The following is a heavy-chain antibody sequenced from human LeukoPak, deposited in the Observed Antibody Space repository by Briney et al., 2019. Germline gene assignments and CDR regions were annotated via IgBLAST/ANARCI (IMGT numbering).Heavy chain of an antibody. Sequence: PGGSLRLSCAASGFTFSSYEMNWVRQAPGKGLEGVSYISSSGSTIYYADSVKGRFTISRDNAKNSLYLQMNSLRAEDTAVYYCASPDSSGPEDYWGQGTLVTVSS. CDR1: GFTFSSYE. J-gene: IGHJ4*02. CDR2: ISSSGSTI. D-gene: IGHD3-22*01. V-gene: IGHV3-48*03. CDR3: ASPDSSGPEDY.